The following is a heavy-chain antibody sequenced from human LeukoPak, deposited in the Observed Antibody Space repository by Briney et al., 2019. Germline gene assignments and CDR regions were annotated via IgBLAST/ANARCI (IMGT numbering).Heavy chain of an antibody. CDR2: ISSSSSYI. V-gene: IGHV3-21*01. D-gene: IGHD6-13*01. Sequence: PGGSLRLSCAASGFTFSSYGMHWVRQAPGKGLEWVSSISSSSSYIYYADSVKGRFTISRDNAKNSLYLQMNSLRAEDTAVYYCASNILLVRDPDYYYYGMDVWGQGTTVTVSS. CDR1: GFTFSSYG. J-gene: IGHJ6*02. CDR3: ASNILLVRDPDYYYYGMDV.